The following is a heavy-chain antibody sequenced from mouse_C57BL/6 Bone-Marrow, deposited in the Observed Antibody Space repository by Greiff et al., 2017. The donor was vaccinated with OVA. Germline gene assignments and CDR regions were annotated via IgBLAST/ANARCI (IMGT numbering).Heavy chain of an antibody. V-gene: IGHV5-9-1*02. J-gene: IGHJ2*01. CDR3: TRGSNYVDYFDY. CDR2: ISSGGDYI. Sequence: EVHLVESGEGLVKPGGSLKLSCAASGFTFSSYAMSWVRQTPEKRLEWVAYISSGGDYIYYADTVKGRFTISRDNARNTLYLQMSSLTSEDTAMYYCTRGSNYVDYFDYWGQGTTLTVSS. D-gene: IGHD2-5*01. CDR1: GFTFSSYA.